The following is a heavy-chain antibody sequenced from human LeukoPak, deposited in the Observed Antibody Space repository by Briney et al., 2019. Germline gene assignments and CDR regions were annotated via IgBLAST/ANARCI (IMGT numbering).Heavy chain of an antibody. J-gene: IGHJ4*02. Sequence: PSETLSLTCAVYGGSFSGYYWSWIRQPPGKGLEWIGEINHSGSTNYNPSLKSRVTISVDTPKNQFSLKLSSVTAADTAVYYCARERDYDFWSGYYHQPDYWGQGTLVTVSS. V-gene: IGHV4-34*01. D-gene: IGHD3-3*01. CDR3: ARERDYDFWSGYYHQPDY. CDR1: GGSFSGYY. CDR2: INHSGST.